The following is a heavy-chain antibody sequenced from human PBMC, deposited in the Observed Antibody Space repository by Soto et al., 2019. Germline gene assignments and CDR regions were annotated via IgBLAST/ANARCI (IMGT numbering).Heavy chain of an antibody. CDR2: INSDGSST. Sequence: GGSLRLSCAASGFTFSSYWMHWVRQAPGKGLVWVSRINSDGSSTSYADSVKGRFTISRDNAKNTLYLQMNSLRAEDTAVYYCARTQYCSSTSCLNHDAFDIWGQGTMVTVSS. J-gene: IGHJ3*02. CDR3: ARTQYCSSTSCLNHDAFDI. CDR1: GFTFSSYW. V-gene: IGHV3-74*01. D-gene: IGHD2-2*01.